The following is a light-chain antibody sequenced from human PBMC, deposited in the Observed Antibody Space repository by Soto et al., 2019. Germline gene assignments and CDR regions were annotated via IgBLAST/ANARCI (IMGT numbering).Light chain of an antibody. V-gene: IGKV3-15*01. Sequence: EIVLTQSPATLSLSPGERATLSCRASQSVSSYLAWYQQKPGQAPRLLIYGASTRATDMPGRFSGRGAGAEFTLTISSLQSEDFAVYYCQQYRSWPRTFGQGTRWIS. CDR2: GAS. J-gene: IGKJ1*01. CDR1: QSVSSY. CDR3: QQYRSWPRT.